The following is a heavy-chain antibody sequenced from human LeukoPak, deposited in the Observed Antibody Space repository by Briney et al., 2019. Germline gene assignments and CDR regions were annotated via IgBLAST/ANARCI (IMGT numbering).Heavy chain of an antibody. CDR3: AGTTVVTPFDY. Sequence: GGSLRLSCTASGFSFSNHYMRWIRQAPGKGLEWVANINEDGSNKWHLGSVKGRFTISRDNAKNLLYLQMNSLRAEDTAVYYCAGTTVVTPFDYWGQGTLVTVSS. J-gene: IGHJ4*02. V-gene: IGHV3-7*01. D-gene: IGHD4-23*01. CDR1: GFSFSNHY. CDR2: INEDGSNK.